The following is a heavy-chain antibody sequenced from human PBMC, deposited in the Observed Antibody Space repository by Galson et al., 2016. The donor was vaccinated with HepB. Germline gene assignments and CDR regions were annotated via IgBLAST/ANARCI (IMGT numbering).Heavy chain of an antibody. CDR3: AKDGGYTPNTGWFDP. CDR2: ICNSGNLNYYSGYT. V-gene: IGHV4-59*02. J-gene: IGHJ5*02. D-gene: IGHD1-26*01. Sequence: SETLSLTCTVSGGSVRSSFWNWIRQPPGKGLEWIGYICNSGNLNYYSGYTNYSPSLQSRVTISLDISKNQVSLRLSPVTAADTAVYYCAKDGGYTPNTGWFDPWGQGTLVTVSS. CDR1: GGSVRSSF.